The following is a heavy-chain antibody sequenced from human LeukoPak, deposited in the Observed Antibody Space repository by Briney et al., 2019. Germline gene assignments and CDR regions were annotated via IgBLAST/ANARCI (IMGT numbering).Heavy chain of an antibody. V-gene: IGHV1-18*01. CDR2: INTYNGNT. J-gene: IGHJ3*02. Sequence: EASVKVSCKASGYSFTSYGISWVRQAPGQGLEWMGWINTYNGNTNYAQNVQGRVTMTTDTATSTAYMELSRLRSDDTAVYYCARAHYYDSSGYYYRDAFDIWGQGTMVTVSS. D-gene: IGHD3-22*01. CDR3: ARAHYYDSSGYYYRDAFDI. CDR1: GYSFTSYG.